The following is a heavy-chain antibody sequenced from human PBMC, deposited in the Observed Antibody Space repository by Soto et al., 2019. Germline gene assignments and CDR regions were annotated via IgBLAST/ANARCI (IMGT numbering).Heavy chain of an antibody. J-gene: IGHJ6*02. CDR3: AKDKGSGSYAYYNYGMDV. Sequence: GGSLRLSCAASGFTFSHYAMSWVRQAPGKGLECVSAISGSGGSTYYATSVKGRFTISRDNSKSTLYLQMNALRAEDTAVYYCAKDKGSGSYAYYNYGMDVWGPGTTVTVYS. V-gene: IGHV3-23*01. CDR1: GFTFSHYA. CDR2: ISGSGGST. D-gene: IGHD3-22*01.